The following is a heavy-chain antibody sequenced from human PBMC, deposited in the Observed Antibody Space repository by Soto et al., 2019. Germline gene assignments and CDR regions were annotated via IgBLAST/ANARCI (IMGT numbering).Heavy chain of an antibody. J-gene: IGHJ6*02. CDR1: GDSVSSNSAA. D-gene: IGHD5-18*01. CDR3: ARFALEYHSYGYYYYGMDV. Sequence: PSQTLSLTCAISGDSVSSNSAAWNWIRQSPSRGLEWLGRTYYRSKWYNDYAVSVKSRITINPDTSKNQFSLQLNSVTPEDTAVYYCARFALEYHSYGYYYYGMDVWGQGSTVTVS. V-gene: IGHV6-1*01. CDR2: TYYRSKWYN.